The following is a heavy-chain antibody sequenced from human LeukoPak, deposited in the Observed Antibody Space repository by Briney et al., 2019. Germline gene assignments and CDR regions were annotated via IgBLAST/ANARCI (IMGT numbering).Heavy chain of an antibody. V-gene: IGHV3-48*03. J-gene: IGHJ4*02. CDR2: ISGSDNTI. D-gene: IGHD3-3*02. CDR3: ARGFRSAISRVPGFDY. Sequence: PGGSLRLSCTASGFTFSSYEMNWVRQAPGKGLEWVSYISGSDNTIYFADSVKGRFTISRDNAENSLYLQMNSLRAEDTAVYYCARGFRSAISRVPGFDYWSQGTLVTVSS. CDR1: GFTFSSYE.